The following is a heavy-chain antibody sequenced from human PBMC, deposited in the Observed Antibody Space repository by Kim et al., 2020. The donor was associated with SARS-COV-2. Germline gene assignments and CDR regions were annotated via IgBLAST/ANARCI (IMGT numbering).Heavy chain of an antibody. CDR1: GFTFSDYY. Sequence: GGSLRLSCAASGFTFSDYYMSWIRQAPGKGREWVSYISSSSSYTNYADSVKGRFTISRDNAKNSLYLQMNSLRAEDTAVYYCARVGYDYVWGSYRDYYYYYAMDVWGQGTTVTVSS. CDR2: ISSSSSYT. J-gene: IGHJ6*02. V-gene: IGHV3-11*05. CDR3: ARVGYDYVWGSYRDYYYYYAMDV. D-gene: IGHD3-16*02.